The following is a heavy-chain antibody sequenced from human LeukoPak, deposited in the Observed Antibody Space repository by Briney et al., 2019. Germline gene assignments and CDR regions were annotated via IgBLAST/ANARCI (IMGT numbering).Heavy chain of an antibody. CDR3: ARHKLRYDSSGYYYYDAFDI. Sequence: KPSETLSLTCTVSGGSISSYYWSWIRQPPGKGLEWIGYIYYSGSTNYNPSLKSRVTISVDTSKNQFSLKLSSVTAADTAVYYCARHKLRYDSSGYYYYDAFDIWGQGTMVTVSS. CDR1: GGSISSYY. D-gene: IGHD3-22*01. CDR2: IYYSGST. V-gene: IGHV4-59*08. J-gene: IGHJ3*02.